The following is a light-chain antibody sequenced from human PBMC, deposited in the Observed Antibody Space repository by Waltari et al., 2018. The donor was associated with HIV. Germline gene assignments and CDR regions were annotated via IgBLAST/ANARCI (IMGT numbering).Light chain of an antibody. CDR2: EVT. V-gene: IGLV2-14*01. Sequence: QSALTQPASVSGSPGQSITISCTGSNGAVGGYHYVSWYQRHPGKAPKLIIYEVTNRPSGVSNRFSGSKSGNTASLTISGLQAEDEADYFCGSYAGSNTLEFGGGTKLTVL. CDR1: NGAVGGYHY. J-gene: IGLJ2*01. CDR3: GSYAGSNTLE.